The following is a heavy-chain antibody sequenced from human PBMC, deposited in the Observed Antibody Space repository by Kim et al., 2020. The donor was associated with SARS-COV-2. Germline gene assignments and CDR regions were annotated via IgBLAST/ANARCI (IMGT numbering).Heavy chain of an antibody. V-gene: IGHV3-30*18. Sequence: GGSLRLSCAASGFTFSSYGMHWVRQAPGKGLEWVAVISCNGSNKYYADSVKGRFTISRDNSKNTLYLQMNSLRAEDTAVYYCAKSGKSGDYSVMDVWGIG. J-gene: IGHJ6*03. CDR3: AKSGKSGDYSVMDV. D-gene: IGHD2-15*01. CDR2: ISCNGSNK. CDR1: GFTFSSYG.